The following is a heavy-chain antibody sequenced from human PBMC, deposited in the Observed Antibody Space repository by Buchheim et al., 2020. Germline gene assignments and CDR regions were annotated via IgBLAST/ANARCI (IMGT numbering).Heavy chain of an antibody. CDR3: ARAKDEQHLGVYFDS. D-gene: IGHD6-13*01. Sequence: QVQLQESGPGLVAPSGTLSLTCAVSDDSITSNNWWTWVRQAPGKGLEWIGHIYHTGATNYSPSLESRVSMSVDTSTNPFSLTLTSLTAADTALYFCARAKDEQHLGVYFDSWGQG. CDR2: IYHTGAT. CDR1: DDSITSNNW. J-gene: IGHJ4*02. V-gene: IGHV4-4*02.